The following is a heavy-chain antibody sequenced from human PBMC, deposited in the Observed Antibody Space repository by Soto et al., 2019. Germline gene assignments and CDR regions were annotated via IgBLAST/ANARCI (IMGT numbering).Heavy chain of an antibody. CDR3: ARGSFDWLLRGRPSYGMDV. V-gene: IGHV1-69*13. J-gene: IGHJ6*02. CDR1: GGTFSSCA. CDR2: IIPIFGTA. D-gene: IGHD3-9*01. Sequence: SVKVSCKASGGTFSSCAISWVRQAPGQGLEWMGGIIPIFGTANYAQKFQGRVTITADESTSTAYMELSSLRSEDTAVYYCARGSFDWLLRGRPSYGMDVWGQGTTVTVSS.